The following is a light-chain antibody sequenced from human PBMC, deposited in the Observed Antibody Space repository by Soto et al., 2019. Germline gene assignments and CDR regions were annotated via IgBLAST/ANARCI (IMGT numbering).Light chain of an antibody. CDR2: EDD. J-gene: IGLJ7*01. CDR3: QSYDSSTPVV. V-gene: IGLV6-57*01. CDR1: SGSIASNY. Sequence: NFMLTQPHSVSESPGKTVTISCTRSSGSIASNYVQWYQQRPGSSPTVVIYEDDQRPSGVPDRFSGSIDSSSNSASLIISGRKTEDEADYYWQSYDSSTPVVFGGGTQLTVL.